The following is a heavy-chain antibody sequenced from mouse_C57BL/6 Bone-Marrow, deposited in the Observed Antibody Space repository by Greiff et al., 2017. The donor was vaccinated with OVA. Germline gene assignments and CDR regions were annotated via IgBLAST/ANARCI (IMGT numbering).Heavy chain of an antibody. J-gene: IGHJ4*01. Sequence: VQLQQSGAELAKPGASVKLSCKASGYTFTSYWMHWVKHRPGQGLEWIGYINPSSGYTKYNQKFKDKATLNADKSSSTAYMQLSSLTYDDSAVYYCASDGFYYAMDYWGQGTSVTVSS. CDR2: INPSSGYT. CDR1: GYTFTSYW. CDR3: ASDGFYYAMDY. V-gene: IGHV1-7*01.